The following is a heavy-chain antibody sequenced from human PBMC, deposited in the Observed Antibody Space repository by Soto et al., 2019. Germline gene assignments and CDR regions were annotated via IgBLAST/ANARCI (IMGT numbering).Heavy chain of an antibody. CDR2: IYHSGST. D-gene: IGHD6-19*01. Sequence: SETLSLTCAVSGGSISSSNWWNWVRQPPGKGLEWIGEIYHSGSTNYNPSLKSRVTISVDKSKNQFSLNLSSMTAADTAVYYCARDMGIAVFDYWGQGTLVTVSS. CDR3: ARDMGIAVFDY. CDR1: GGSISSSNW. V-gene: IGHV4-4*02. J-gene: IGHJ4*02.